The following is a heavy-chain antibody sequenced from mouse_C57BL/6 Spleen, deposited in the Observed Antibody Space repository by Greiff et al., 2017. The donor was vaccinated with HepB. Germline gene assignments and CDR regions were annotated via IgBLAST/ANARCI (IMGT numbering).Heavy chain of an antibody. D-gene: IGHD2-4*01. CDR3: TRDRSPTMITWYFDI. Sequence: EVKLVESGEGLVKPGGSLKLSCAASGFTFSSYAMSWVRQTPEKRLEWVAYISSGGDYIYYADTVKGRFTISRDNARNTLYLQMSSLKSEDTAMYYCTRDRSPTMITWYFDIWGTGTTVTVSS. V-gene: IGHV5-9-1*02. CDR1: GFTFSSYA. J-gene: IGHJ1*03. CDR2: ISSGGDYI.